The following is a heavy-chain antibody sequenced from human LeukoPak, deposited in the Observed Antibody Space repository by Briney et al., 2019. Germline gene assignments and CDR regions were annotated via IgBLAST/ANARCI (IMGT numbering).Heavy chain of an antibody. CDR1: GYTFTSYD. Sequence: ASVKVSCKASGYTFTSYDINWVRQATGQGLEWMGWMNPNSGNTGYAQKFQGRVTMTRDTSISTAYMELSRLRSDDTAVYYCASCFSGGNLPDYWGQGTLVTVSS. D-gene: IGHD4-23*01. J-gene: IGHJ4*02. CDR3: ASCFSGGNLPDY. V-gene: IGHV1-8*01. CDR2: MNPNSGNT.